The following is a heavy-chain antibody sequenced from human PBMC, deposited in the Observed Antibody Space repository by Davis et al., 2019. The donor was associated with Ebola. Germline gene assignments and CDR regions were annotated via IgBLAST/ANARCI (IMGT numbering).Heavy chain of an antibody. CDR2: ISSSSSYI. J-gene: IGHJ6*02. CDR3: AREALPSGSYYFYYYGMDV. Sequence: GESLKISCAASGFTFSSYSMNWVRQAPGKGLEWVSSISSSSSYIYYADSVKGRFTISRDNAKNSLYLQMNSLRAEDTAVYYCAREALPSGSYYFYYYGMDVWGQGTTVTVSS. CDR1: GFTFSSYS. V-gene: IGHV3-21*01. D-gene: IGHD1-26*01.